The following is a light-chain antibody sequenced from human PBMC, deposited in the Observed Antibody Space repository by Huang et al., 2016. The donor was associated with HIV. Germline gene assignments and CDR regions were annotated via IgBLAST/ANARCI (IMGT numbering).Light chain of an antibody. J-gene: IGKJ4*01. CDR2: DAS. CDR3: QQYNDWPPLT. V-gene: IGKV3-15*01. Sequence: EIEMTQSPATLSVSPGERATLSCRASHSVDSDLAWYQQKPGQAPRLLIYDASTRATGISAKFNGTGSGTEFSLSITNLQSEDFAVYYCQQYNDWPPLTCGGGTKVEI. CDR1: HSVDSD.